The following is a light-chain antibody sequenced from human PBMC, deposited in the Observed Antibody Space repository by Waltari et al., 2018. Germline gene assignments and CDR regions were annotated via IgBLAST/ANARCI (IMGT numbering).Light chain of an antibody. CDR2: GGS. CDR1: QTISNH. J-gene: IGKJ2*01. V-gene: IGKV1-39*01. Sequence: DIQMTQSPSSLSASVGDRVTITCRASQTISNHLNWYQHKPGQAPRLLIFGGSSLRGGVPSWFRGSGSETDFTLTIGSLQPEDLATYYCQHSDGPSPFGQGTKLEIK. CDR3: QHSDGPSP.